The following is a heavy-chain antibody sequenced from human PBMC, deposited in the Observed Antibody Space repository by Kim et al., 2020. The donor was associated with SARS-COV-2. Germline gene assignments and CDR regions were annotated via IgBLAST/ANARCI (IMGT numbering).Heavy chain of an antibody. CDR1: GFTFDDYA. CDR2: INWNSGSI. D-gene: IGHD6-19*01. J-gene: IGHJ4*01. CDR3: AKGRVVAGTLTPFDY. Sequence: GGSLRLSCVAFGFTFDDYAMHWVRQTPGKGLEWVSGINWNSGSIGYADSVKGRFTISRDNAKNSLYLQMNSLRAEDTALYYCAKGRVVAGTLTPFDYWG. V-gene: IGHV3-9*01.